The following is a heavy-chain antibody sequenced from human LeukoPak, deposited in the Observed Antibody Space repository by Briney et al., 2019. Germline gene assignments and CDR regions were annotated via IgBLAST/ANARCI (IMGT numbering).Heavy chain of an antibody. CDR2: IIPILGIA. D-gene: IGHD3-22*01. J-gene: IGHJ4*02. CDR1: GGTFSSYA. CDR3: AREIPPGKEVVITTASHY. Sequence: SVKVSCKASGGTFSSYAISWVRQAPGQGLEWMGRIIPILGIANYAQKFQGRVTITADKSTSTAYMELSSPRSEDTAVYYCAREIPPGKEVVITTASHYWGQGTLVTVSS. V-gene: IGHV1-69*04.